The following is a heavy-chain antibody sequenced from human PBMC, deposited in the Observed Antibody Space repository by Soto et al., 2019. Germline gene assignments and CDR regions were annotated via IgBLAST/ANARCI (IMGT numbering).Heavy chain of an antibody. CDR2: INPSGGST. Sequence: ASVKVSCKASGYTFTSYYMHWVRQAPGQGLEWMGRINPSGGSTNYAQKFQGRVTMTRDTSTSTAYMELSSLSSEDTAVYYRARGLAYSSSAALAFDIWGQGTMVTVSS. J-gene: IGHJ3*02. D-gene: IGHD6-6*01. CDR1: GYTFTSYY. CDR3: ARGLAYSSSAALAFDI. V-gene: IGHV1-46*01.